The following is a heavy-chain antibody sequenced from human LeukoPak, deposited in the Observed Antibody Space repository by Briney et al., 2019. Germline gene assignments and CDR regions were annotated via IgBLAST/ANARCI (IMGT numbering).Heavy chain of an antibody. CDR2: IYYSGST. CDR1: GDSISSSSSY. V-gene: IGHV4-39*01. J-gene: IGHJ6*03. CDR3: AIEYSSGWYNYYYYMDV. D-gene: IGHD6-19*01. Sequence: SETLSLTCTVSGDSISSSSSYWGWIRQPPGEGLEWIGSIYYSGSTYYNPSLKSRVTISVDTSKNQFSLKLSSVTAADTAVYYCAIEYSSGWYNYYYYMDVWGKGTTVTISS.